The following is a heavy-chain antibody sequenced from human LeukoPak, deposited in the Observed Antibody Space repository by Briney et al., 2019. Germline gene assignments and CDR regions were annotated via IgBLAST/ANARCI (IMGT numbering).Heavy chain of an antibody. CDR2: INPNSGGT. J-gene: IGHJ6*02. CDR3: ARGIAVAEVVSKYYCYYGMDV. CDR1: GYTFTGYY. D-gene: IGHD6-19*01. Sequence: ASVKVSCKASGYTFTGYYMHWVRQAPGQGLEWMGWINPNSGGTNYAQKFQGRVTMTRDTSISTAYMELSRLRSDDTAVYYCARGIAVAEVVSKYYCYYGMDVWGQGTTVTVSS. V-gene: IGHV1-2*02.